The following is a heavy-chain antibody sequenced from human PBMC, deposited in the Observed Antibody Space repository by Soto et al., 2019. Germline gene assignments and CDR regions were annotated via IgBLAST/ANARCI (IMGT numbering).Heavy chain of an antibody. J-gene: IGHJ4*02. Sequence: EVQLVESGGGLIQPGGSLRLSCAASGFTVSSTYLTWVRQAPGKGLEWVAILYTGTDTVYADSVKGRFTISRDSSKNTFYLQMNSLRAEDTAMYFCARSRYTGTYSGSFLDYWGQGSLVTVSS. D-gene: IGHD1-26*01. CDR3: ARSRYTGTYSGSFLDY. CDR1: GFTVSSTY. V-gene: IGHV3-53*01. CDR2: LYTGTDT.